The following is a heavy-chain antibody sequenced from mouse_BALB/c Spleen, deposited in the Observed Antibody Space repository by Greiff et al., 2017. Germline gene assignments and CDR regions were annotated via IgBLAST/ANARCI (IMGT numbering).Heavy chain of an antibody. J-gene: IGHJ4*01. D-gene: IGHD1-3*01. Sequence: QVHVKQSGPGLVAPSQSLSITCTVSGFSLTSYGVHWVRQPPGKGLEWLGVIWAGGSTNYNSALMSRLSISKDNSKSQVFLKMNSLQTDDTAMYYCARDNSLMDYWGQGTSVTVSS. CDR1: GFSLTSYG. CDR3: ARDNSLMDY. V-gene: IGHV2-9*02. CDR2: IWAGGST.